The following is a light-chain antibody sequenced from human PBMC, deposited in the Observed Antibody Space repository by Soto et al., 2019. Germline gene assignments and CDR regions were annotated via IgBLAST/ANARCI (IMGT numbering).Light chain of an antibody. CDR3: SSYTDSSGRV. J-gene: IGLJ3*02. V-gene: IGLV2-14*01. CDR2: EVS. Sequence: QSAPTQPASVSGSPGQSITISCIGTISDVGGYDYVSWYQQHPGKAPKVIIYEVSHRPSGVSYRFSGSKSGNTASLTISGLQAEDEADYYCSSYTDSSGRVFGGGTKVTVL. CDR1: ISDVGGYDY.